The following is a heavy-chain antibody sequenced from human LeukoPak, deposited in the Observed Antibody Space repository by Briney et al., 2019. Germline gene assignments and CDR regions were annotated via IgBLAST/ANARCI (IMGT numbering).Heavy chain of an antibody. Sequence: GGSLRLSCAASGFSLSDYSMNWVRQAPGKGLEWVSSISGSGGSTYYADSVKGRFTISRDNSQNTLYLQMNSLRAEDTAVHYCAKDRSGGGDYYFGMDVWGPGTTVTVSS. CDR1: GFSLSDYS. D-gene: IGHD6-19*01. J-gene: IGHJ6*02. CDR2: ISGSGGST. CDR3: AKDRSGGGDYYFGMDV. V-gene: IGHV3-23*01.